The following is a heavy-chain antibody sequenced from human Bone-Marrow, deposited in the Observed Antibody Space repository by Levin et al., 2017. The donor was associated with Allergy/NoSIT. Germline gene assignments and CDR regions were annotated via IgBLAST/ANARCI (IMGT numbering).Heavy chain of an antibody. Sequence: LRLSCAVSGGSISSDGYSWSWIRQPPGKGLEWIGNIYHSGSTYYNPSLKSRVTISVDRSKNQISLKLSSVTAADTAVYYCARTDYGSGISFGYWGQGTLVTVSS. CDR1: GGSISSDGYS. V-gene: IGHV4-30-2*01. CDR3: ARTDYGSGISFGY. CDR2: IYHSGST. J-gene: IGHJ4*02. D-gene: IGHD3-10*01.